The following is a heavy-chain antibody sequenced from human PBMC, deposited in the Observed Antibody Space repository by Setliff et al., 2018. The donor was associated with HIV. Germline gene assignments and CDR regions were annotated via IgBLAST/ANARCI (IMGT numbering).Heavy chain of an antibody. Sequence: PGESLKISCKTSGYDFATYWIGWVRQMPGKGLEWMGVLYPSDSDTRYRPSFQGQVTISADKSISTAYLQWSSLKASDTAIYYCARPGISVQNAFDIWGQGTMVTVSS. CDR1: GYDFATYW. J-gene: IGHJ3*02. V-gene: IGHV5-51*01. CDR3: ARPGISVQNAFDI. CDR2: LYPSDSDT. D-gene: IGHD6-19*01.